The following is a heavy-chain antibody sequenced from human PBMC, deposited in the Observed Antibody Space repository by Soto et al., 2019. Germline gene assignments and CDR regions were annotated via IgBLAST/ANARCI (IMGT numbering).Heavy chain of an antibody. Sequence: AGGALRLSFAASGFTFSSYDMHRVRQATGKGLEWVSAIGTAGDTYYPGSVKGRFTISRENAKNSLYLQMNSLRAGDTAVYYCARVPSSSWYDYWGQGTLVTVSS. CDR3: ARVPSSSWYDY. J-gene: IGHJ4*02. CDR1: GFTFSSYD. CDR2: IGTAGDT. V-gene: IGHV3-13*01. D-gene: IGHD6-13*01.